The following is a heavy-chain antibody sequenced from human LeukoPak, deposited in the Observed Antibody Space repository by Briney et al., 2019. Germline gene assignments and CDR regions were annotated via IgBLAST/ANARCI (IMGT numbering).Heavy chain of an antibody. Sequence: GGSLRLSCAASGFTFSSYEMNWVRQAPGKGLEWVSYISSSGSTIYYADSVKGRFTISRDNAKNSLYLQMNSLTADDTAIYYCGKATGTLGNWGQGTLVTVSS. D-gene: IGHD1-1*01. CDR1: GFTFSSYE. V-gene: IGHV3-48*03. J-gene: IGHJ4*02. CDR3: GKATGTLGN. CDR2: ISSSGSTI.